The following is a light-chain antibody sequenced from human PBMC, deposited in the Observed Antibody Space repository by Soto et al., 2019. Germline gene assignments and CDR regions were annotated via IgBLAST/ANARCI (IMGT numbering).Light chain of an antibody. J-gene: IGKJ2*01. CDR1: QSLLHSDGKTY. V-gene: IGKV2D-29*01. Sequence: DIVLTQTPLFLSVTPGQPASISCRSTQSLLHSDGKTYFYWFLQKAGQPPQLLIYEVSNRFSGVSDRLSGSGSGTDFTLKISRVEADDVGIYSCMQSIKLPYTFGQGTKLEI. CDR2: EVS. CDR3: MQSIKLPYT.